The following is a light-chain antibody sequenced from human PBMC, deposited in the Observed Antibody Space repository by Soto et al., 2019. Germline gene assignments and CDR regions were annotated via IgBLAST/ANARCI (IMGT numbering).Light chain of an antibody. V-gene: IGKV1D-16*01. CDR3: QQYNSYS. CDR1: QGISSW. CDR2: EAS. J-gene: IGKJ1*01. Sequence: DIQMTQSPSSLSAYVGDRVTITCRASQGISSWLAWYQQKPGKVPKLLIYEASNLQSGVPSRFRGGGSGTEFTLTISSLQPDDFATYYCQQYNSYSFGQGTKVDIK.